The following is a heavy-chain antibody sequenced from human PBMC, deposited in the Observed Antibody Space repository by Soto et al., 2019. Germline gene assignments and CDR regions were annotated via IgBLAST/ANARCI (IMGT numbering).Heavy chain of an antibody. J-gene: IGHJ6*02. D-gene: IGHD3-16*01. CDR3: AADFYARRYGRDV. Sequence: SVKVSCKASGFTRTSSAVQCVRQARGQRLEWIGWIVVGSGNTNYAQDFQERVTITREMSTSTAYMELSSLRPEDTAVYYCAADFYARRYGRDVWGQGTRATVSS. CDR2: IVVGSGNT. CDR1: GFTRTSSA. V-gene: IGHV1-58*01.